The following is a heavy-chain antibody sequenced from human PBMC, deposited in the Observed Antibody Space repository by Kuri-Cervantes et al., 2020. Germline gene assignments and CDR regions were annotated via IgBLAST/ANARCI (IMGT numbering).Heavy chain of an antibody. V-gene: IGHV3-21*01. CDR1: GFTFSSYS. D-gene: IGHD3-10*01. CDR3: AREVRGVISQIDY. CDR2: ISSSSSYI. Sequence: GSLRLSCAASGFTFSSYSMNWVRQAPGKGLEWVSSISSSSSYIYYADSVKGRFTVSRDNAKNSLYLQMNSLRAEDTAVYYCAREVRGVISQIDYWGQGTLVTVSS. J-gene: IGHJ4*02.